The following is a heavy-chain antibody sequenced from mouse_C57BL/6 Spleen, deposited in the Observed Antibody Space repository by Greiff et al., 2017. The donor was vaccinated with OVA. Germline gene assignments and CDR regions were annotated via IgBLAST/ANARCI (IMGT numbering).Heavy chain of an antibody. CDR1: GFTFSDYG. D-gene: IGHD1-1*01. CDR3: ARGGYYYGSSYFDY. Sequence: EVQLVESGGGLVKPGGSLKLSCAASGFTFSDYGMHWVRQAPEKGLEWVAYISSGRSTIYYADTVKGRFTISRDNAKNTLFLQMTSLRSEDTAMYYCARGGYYYGSSYFDYWGQGTTLTVSS. V-gene: IGHV5-17*01. J-gene: IGHJ2*01. CDR2: ISSGRSTI.